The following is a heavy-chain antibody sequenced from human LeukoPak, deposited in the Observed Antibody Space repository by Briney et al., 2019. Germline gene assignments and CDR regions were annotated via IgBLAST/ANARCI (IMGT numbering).Heavy chain of an antibody. V-gene: IGHV4-59*01. D-gene: IGHD6-13*01. CDR1: GGSISSYY. CDR3: AREGIAAARNAFDI. J-gene: IGHJ3*02. Sequence: SETLSLTCTVSGGSISSYYWSWIRQPPGKALEWIGYIYYSGSTNYNPSLKSRVTISVDTSKNQFSLKLSSVTAADTAVYYCAREGIAAARNAFDIWGQGTMVTVSS. CDR2: IYYSGST.